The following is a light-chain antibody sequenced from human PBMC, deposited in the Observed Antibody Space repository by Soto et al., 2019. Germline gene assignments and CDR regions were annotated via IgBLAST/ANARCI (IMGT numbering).Light chain of an antibody. CDR2: EVT. V-gene: IGLV2-14*01. CDR1: NSDVGGYNY. J-gene: IGLJ3*02. Sequence: QSVLTQPASVSGSPGQSITISCTGTNSDVGGYNYVSWYHHHPGKAPKVIIYEVTNRPSGVSHRFSGSRSGNTASLTISGLQAEDEADYYCNAYTTSDTWVFGGGTKVIVL. CDR3: NAYTTSDTWV.